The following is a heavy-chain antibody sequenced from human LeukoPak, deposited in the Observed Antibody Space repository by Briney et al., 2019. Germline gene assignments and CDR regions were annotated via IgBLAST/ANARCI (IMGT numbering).Heavy chain of an antibody. Sequence: GGSQRLSCAASGFTFSSYAMHWVRQAPGKGLEWVAVISYDGSNKYYADSVKGRFTISRDNSKNTLYLQMNSLRAEDTAVYYCAREGGDYYYYYYMDVWGKGTAVTVSS. J-gene: IGHJ6*03. CDR1: GFTFSSYA. CDR3: AREGGDYYYYYYMDV. CDR2: ISYDGSNK. V-gene: IGHV3-30*04. D-gene: IGHD4-17*01.